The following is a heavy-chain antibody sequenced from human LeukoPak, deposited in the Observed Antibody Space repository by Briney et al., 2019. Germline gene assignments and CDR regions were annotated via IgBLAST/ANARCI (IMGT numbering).Heavy chain of an antibody. D-gene: IGHD6-13*01. CDR1: GVSISSYY. CDR2: IYYSGST. CDR3: ARALQPGVYAFDI. Sequence: SETLSLTCTVSGVSISSYYWTWIRQPPGEGLEWIGYIYYSGSTNYNPSLKSRVTISVDTSKNQFSLKLSPVTAADTAVYYCARALQPGVYAFDIWGQGTMVTVSS. J-gene: IGHJ3*02. V-gene: IGHV4-59*01.